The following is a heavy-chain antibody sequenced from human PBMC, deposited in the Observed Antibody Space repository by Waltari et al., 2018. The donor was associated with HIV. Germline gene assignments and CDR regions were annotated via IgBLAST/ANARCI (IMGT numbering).Heavy chain of an antibody. D-gene: IGHD4-17*01. CDR2: ISVYNDNT. CDR1: GYSFTRYG. Sequence: QVQLVQSGAEVKKPGASLKVSCKASGYSFTRYGISWVRQAPGQGLEWIGWISVYNDNTKYAQKIQDRLNMTTDSPTSTAYMELRSLGSDDTAVYYCARAPMTTVTSRGFDIWGQGTMVIVSS. CDR3: ARAPMTTVTSRGFDI. V-gene: IGHV1-18*01. J-gene: IGHJ3*02.